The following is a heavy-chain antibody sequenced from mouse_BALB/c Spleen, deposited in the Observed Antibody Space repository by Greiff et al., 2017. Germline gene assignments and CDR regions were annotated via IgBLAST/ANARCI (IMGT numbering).Heavy chain of an antibody. Sequence: EVMLVESGGGLVQPGGSRKLSCAASGFTFSDYGMAWVRQAPGKGPEWVAFISNLAYSIYCADTVTGRFTISRENAKNTLYLEMSSLRSEDTAMYYCARDQAGKFAYWGQGTLVTVSA. CDR3: ARDQAGKFAY. J-gene: IGHJ3*01. V-gene: IGHV5-15*02. D-gene: IGHD3-2*02. CDR1: GFTFSDYG. CDR2: ISNLAYSI.